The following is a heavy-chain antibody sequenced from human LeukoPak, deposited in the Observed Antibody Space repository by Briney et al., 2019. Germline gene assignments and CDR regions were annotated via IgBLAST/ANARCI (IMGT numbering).Heavy chain of an antibody. CDR2: ISYDGSDK. D-gene: IGHD2-15*01. CDR3: AKDQRIRTFIDY. Sequence: GGSLRLSCAASGFTFSSYGMHWVRQAPGKGLEWVAHISYDGSDKYNADSMKGRFTISRDNSRNTLYLQMNNLRVEDTAVYYCAKDQRIRTFIDYWGQGTLVTVSS. V-gene: IGHV3-30*18. CDR1: GFTFSSYG. J-gene: IGHJ4*02.